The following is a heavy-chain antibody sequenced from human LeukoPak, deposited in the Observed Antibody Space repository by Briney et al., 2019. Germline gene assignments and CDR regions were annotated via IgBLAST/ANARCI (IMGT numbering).Heavy chain of an antibody. CDR1: GFTFSSYS. CDR3: AKDIGWLQLKYFDY. V-gene: IGHV3-48*04. Sequence: GGSLRLSCAASGFTFSSYSMNWVRQAPGKGLEWVSYISSSSSTIYYADSVKGRFTISRDNAKNSLYLQMNSLRAEDTALYYCAKDIGWLQLKYFDYWGQGTLVTVSS. J-gene: IGHJ4*02. D-gene: IGHD5-24*01. CDR2: ISSSSSTI.